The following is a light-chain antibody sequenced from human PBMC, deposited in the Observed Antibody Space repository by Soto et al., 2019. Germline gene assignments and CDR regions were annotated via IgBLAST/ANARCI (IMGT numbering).Light chain of an antibody. CDR2: DAS. CDR1: QSVSNY. Sequence: EIVLTQSPATLSLSPGEGATLSCRASQSVSNYLVWYQQRPGQAPRLLIYDASNRAPGIPARFSGSGSGTDFTLTITSLEPEDFEVYYCQQRSNWPLTFGGGTKVDIK. V-gene: IGKV3-11*01. J-gene: IGKJ4*01. CDR3: QQRSNWPLT.